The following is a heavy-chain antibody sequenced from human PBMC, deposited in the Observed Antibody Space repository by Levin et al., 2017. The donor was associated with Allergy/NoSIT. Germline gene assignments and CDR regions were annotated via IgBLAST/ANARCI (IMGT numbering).Heavy chain of an antibody. CDR1: GFTFSDYY. V-gene: IGHV3-11*01. J-gene: IGHJ3*02. CDR3: ARVGYSYGPHAFDI. Sequence: KTGESLKISCAASGFTFSDYYMSWIRQAPGKGLEWVSYISSSGSTIYYADSVKGRFTISRDNAKNSLYLQMNSLRAEDTAVYYCARVGYSYGPHAFDIWGQGTMVTVSS. CDR2: ISSSGSTI. D-gene: IGHD5-18*01.